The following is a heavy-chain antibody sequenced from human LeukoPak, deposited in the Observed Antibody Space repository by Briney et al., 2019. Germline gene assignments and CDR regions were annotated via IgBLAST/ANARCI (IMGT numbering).Heavy chain of an antibody. J-gene: IGHJ4*02. CDR3: ARGTRSSYEFDY. D-gene: IGHD6-6*01. CDR1: GYTFTGYY. CDR2: VNPNSGDT. Sequence: ASVKVSCKASGYTFTGYYLHWVRQAPGQGLEWMGCVNPNSGDTNYAQKFQGSVTMTRDTSISTVYMELSRLRSDDTAVYYCARGTRSSYEFDYWGQGTLVTVSS. V-gene: IGHV1-2*02.